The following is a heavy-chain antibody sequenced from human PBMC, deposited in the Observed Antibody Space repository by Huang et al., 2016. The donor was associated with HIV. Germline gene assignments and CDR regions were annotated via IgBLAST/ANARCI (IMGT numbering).Heavy chain of an antibody. V-gene: IGHV3-48*01. CDR3: ARVAYSYGMH. CDR2: INSGSTTI. CDR1: GFTFTRYD. D-gene: IGHD5-18*01. Sequence: QLVESGGGLVKPGGSLRLYCAASGFTFTRYDMNWVRPAPGKGLDCFSYINSGSTTIHYADAVKGRFTSSRDDDKNSVYLQMNSLRADDTAIYYCARVAYSYGMHCGQGSLVIVSS. J-gene: IGHJ4*02.